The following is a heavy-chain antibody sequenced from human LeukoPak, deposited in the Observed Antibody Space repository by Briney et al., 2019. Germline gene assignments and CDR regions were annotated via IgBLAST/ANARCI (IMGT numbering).Heavy chain of an antibody. CDR2: IIPIFGTA. D-gene: IGHD2-2*01. CDR3: ASGGGPDIVVVPAAMPLDY. V-gene: IGHV1-69*13. CDR1: GGTFSSYA. Sequence: SVKVSCKASGGTFSSYAISWVRQAPGQGLEWMGGIIPIFGTANYAQKFQGRVTITADESTSTAYMELSSLRSEDTAVYYCASGGGPDIVVVPAAMPLDYWGQGTLVTVSS. J-gene: IGHJ4*02.